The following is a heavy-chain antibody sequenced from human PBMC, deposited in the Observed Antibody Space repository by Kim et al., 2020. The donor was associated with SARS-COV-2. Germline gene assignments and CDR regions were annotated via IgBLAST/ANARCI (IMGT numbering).Heavy chain of an antibody. J-gene: IGHJ4*02. CDR3: ARGPNDYVWGSYRNPFDY. CDR1: GGSFRGYY. Sequence: SETLSLTCAVYGGSFRGYYWSWIRQPPGKGREWIGEINHSGSTTYNPSLKSRVTISVDTSKNQFSLKLSSVTAADTAVYYCARGPNDYVWGSYRNPFDYWGQGTLVTVSS. D-gene: IGHD3-16*02. V-gene: IGHV4-34*01. CDR2: INHSGST.